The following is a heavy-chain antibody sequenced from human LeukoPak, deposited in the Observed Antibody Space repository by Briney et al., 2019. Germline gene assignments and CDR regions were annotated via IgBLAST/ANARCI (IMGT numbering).Heavy chain of an antibody. CDR2: IYYSGST. Sequence: SETLSLTCTVSGGSISSGGYYWSWIRQHPGKGLEWIGYIYYSGSTYYNPSLKSRVTISVDTSKNQFSLKLSSVTAADTAVYYCARGHSWYRNANYFDYWGQGTLVTVSS. CDR3: ARGHSWYRNANYFDY. V-gene: IGHV4-31*03. J-gene: IGHJ4*02. CDR1: GGSISSGGYY. D-gene: IGHD6-13*01.